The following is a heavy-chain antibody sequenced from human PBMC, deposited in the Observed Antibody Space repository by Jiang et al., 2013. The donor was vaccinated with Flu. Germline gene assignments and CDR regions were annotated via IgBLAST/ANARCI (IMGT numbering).Heavy chain of an antibody. V-gene: IGHV6-1*01. CDR1: GDSVSSNSAA. CDR3: ARDIAAVGATRGGMDV. CDR2: TYYRSKWYN. Sequence: SQTLSLTCAISGDSVSSNSAAWNWIRQSPSRGLEWLGRTYYRSKWYNDYAISMKSRITINPDTSKNQVSLQLNSVTPEDTAVYYCARDIAAVGATRGGMDVWGQGTTVTVSS. D-gene: IGHD1-26*01. J-gene: IGHJ6*02.